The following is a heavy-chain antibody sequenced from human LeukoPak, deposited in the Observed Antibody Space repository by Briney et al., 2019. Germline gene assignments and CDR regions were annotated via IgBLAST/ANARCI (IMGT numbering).Heavy chain of an antibody. CDR3: AKGIPADY. D-gene: IGHD2-2*01. J-gene: IGHJ4*02. V-gene: IGHV3-30*18. Sequence: GGSLRLSCAASGFTFSAYVMSWVRQAPGKGLEWVAIISYDGSNKYYADSVKGRFTISRDNSKNTLYLQMDSLRAEDTAIYYCAKGIPADYWGQGTLVTVSS. CDR2: ISYDGSNK. CDR1: GFTFSAYV.